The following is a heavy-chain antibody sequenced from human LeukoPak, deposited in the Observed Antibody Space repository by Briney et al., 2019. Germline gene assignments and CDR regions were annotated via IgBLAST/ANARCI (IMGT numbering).Heavy chain of an antibody. D-gene: IGHD1-1*01. CDR1: GGSISTYY. Sequence: SETLSLTCSVSGGSISTYYWSWIRQPPGKGLEWIGYIRYSGSTKYNPSLKSRVTIAVDTSKNQFSLELGSVTAADTAMYYCARSVATPGRPDYWGQGTLVTVSS. CDR3: ARSVATPGRPDY. V-gene: IGHV4-59*01. CDR2: IRYSGST. J-gene: IGHJ4*02.